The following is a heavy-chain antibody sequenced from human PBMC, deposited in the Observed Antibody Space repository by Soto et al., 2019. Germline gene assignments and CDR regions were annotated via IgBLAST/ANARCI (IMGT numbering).Heavy chain of an antibody. V-gene: IGHV1-69*06. Sequence: QVQLVQSGAEVKKPGSSVKVSCKASGGTFSSYAISWVRQAPGQGLEWMGGIIPNFGTANYAQKFQGRVTITADKSTSTAYMELSSLRSEDTAVYYCASLVDTAMVTGYFDYWGQGTLVTVSS. J-gene: IGHJ4*02. CDR1: GGTFSSYA. D-gene: IGHD5-18*01. CDR3: ASLVDTAMVTGYFDY. CDR2: IIPNFGTA.